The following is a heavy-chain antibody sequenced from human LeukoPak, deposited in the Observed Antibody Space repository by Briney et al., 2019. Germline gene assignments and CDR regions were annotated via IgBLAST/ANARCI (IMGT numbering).Heavy chain of an antibody. D-gene: IGHD3-3*01. CDR2: ISYDGTKK. J-gene: IGHJ3*02. CDR1: GFTFRSYG. Sequence: PGGSLRLSCAASGFTFRSYGMHWVRQAPGKGLEWVTFISYDGTKKYYADSVKGRFTISRDNSKNTLYLQMNSLRAEDTAVFYCAKLTLPFHDVWSGSHGFEGDAFDIWGQGTMVAVSS. CDR3: AKLTLPFHDVWSGSHGFEGDAFDI. V-gene: IGHV3-30*18.